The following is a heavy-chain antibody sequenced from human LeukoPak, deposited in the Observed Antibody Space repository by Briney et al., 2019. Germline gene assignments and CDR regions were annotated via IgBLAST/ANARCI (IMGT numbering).Heavy chain of an antibody. D-gene: IGHD3-22*01. J-gene: IGHJ4*02. CDR1: GYTFAKYA. V-gene: IGHV1-3*01. CDR2: INGGNGDT. CDR3: ARDGYYYDSSYDY. Sequence: ASVKVSCRASGYTFAKYAIHWVRQAPGQRLEWMGWINGGNGDTRYSQKFQGGVTITRDTSASTAYMELSSLRSEDTAVYYCARDGYYYDSSYDYWGQGTLVTVSS.